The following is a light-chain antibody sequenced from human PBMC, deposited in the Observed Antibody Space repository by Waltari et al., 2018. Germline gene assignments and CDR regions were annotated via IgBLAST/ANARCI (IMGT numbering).Light chain of an antibody. V-gene: IGKV4-1*01. Sequence: IVMTKSPASLAVSLGERATIDCKSSQSVLYSSNNKNCLAWYQQKPGQPPKLLIYWASTRESGVPDRFSGSGSGTDFTLTISSLQAEDVAVYYCHQYYSSPWTFGQGTKVEI. J-gene: IGKJ1*01. CDR2: WAS. CDR1: QSVLYSSNNKNC. CDR3: HQYYSSPWT.